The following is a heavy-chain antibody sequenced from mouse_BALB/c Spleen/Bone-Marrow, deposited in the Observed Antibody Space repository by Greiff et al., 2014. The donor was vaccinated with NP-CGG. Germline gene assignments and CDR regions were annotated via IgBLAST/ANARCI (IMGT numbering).Heavy chain of an antibody. Sequence: DVKLQEPGPDLVKPSQSLSLTCTVTGYSITSGYSWHWIRQFPGNKLEWMGYIHYSGTTNYNPSLKSRISITRDTSKNQFFLQLNSVTSDDTATYYCARQNDGYLYYAMDYWGQGTSVTVSS. CDR1: GYSITSGYS. CDR2: IHYSGTT. J-gene: IGHJ4*01. V-gene: IGHV3-1*02. D-gene: IGHD2-3*01. CDR3: ARQNDGYLYYAMDY.